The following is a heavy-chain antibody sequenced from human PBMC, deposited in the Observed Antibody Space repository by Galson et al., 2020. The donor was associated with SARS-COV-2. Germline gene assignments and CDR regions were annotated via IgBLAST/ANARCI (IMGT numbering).Heavy chain of an antibody. CDR2: ISWNSGSI. CDR3: AKEKPPTESPWGLLSAGAFDI. D-gene: IGHD1-26*01. CDR1: GFTFDDYA. J-gene: IGHJ3*02. Sequence: GGSLRLSCAASGFTFDDYAMHWVRQAPGKGLEWVSGISWNSGSIGYADSVKGRFTISRDNAKNSLYLQMNSLRAEDTALYYCAKEKPPTESPWGLLSAGAFDIWGQGTMVTVSS. V-gene: IGHV3-9*01.